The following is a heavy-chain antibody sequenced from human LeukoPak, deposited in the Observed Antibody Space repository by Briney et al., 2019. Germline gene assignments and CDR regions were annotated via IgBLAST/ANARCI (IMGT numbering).Heavy chain of an antibody. Sequence: GGSLRLSCAASGFTLSDYYMSWIRQAPGKGLEWVSYSSSSGSTIYYADSVKGRFAISRDNAKNSLYLQMNSLRAEDTAVYYCARVPSDDLLWFGDFDYWGQGTLVTVSS. D-gene: IGHD3-10*01. V-gene: IGHV3-11*04. CDR2: SSSSGSTI. J-gene: IGHJ4*02. CDR1: GFTLSDYY. CDR3: ARVPSDDLLWFGDFDY.